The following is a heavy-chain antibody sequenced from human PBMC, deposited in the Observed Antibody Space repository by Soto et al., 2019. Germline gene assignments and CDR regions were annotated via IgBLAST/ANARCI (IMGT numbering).Heavy chain of an antibody. V-gene: IGHV1-2*04. Sequence: ASVKVSCKASGYTFTGYYMHWVRQAPGQGLEWMGWINPNSGGTNYAQKFQGWVTMTRDTSISTAYMELSSLRSEDTAVYYCARFRGRPGGDYYYYGMDVWGQGTTVTVSS. D-gene: IGHD2-21*01. CDR1: GYTFTGYY. CDR3: ARFRGRPGGDYYYYGMDV. CDR2: INPNSGGT. J-gene: IGHJ6*02.